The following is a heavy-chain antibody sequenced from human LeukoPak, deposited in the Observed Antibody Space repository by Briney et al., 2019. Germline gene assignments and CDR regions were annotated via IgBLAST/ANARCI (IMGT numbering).Heavy chain of an antibody. CDR3: AREEDDYNYFDY. CDR1: GYTYKNYW. D-gene: IGHD5-24*01. CDR2: IYGDNSET. V-gene: IGHV5-51*01. J-gene: IGHJ4*02. Sequence: GEFLKISCKGSGYTYKNYWIGWVRQMPGKGLEWMGIIYGDNSETRYNPSFQGQVLISADKSISTAYLQWSSLKASDTAMYYCAREEDDYNYFDYWGQGTLVTVSS.